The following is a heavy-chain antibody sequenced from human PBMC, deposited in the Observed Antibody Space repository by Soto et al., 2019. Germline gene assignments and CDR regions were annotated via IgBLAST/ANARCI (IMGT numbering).Heavy chain of an antibody. CDR1: GFTFSSYG. J-gene: IGHJ5*02. CDR3: AKGGEYQLLLADP. CDR2: ISYDGSNK. V-gene: IGHV3-30*18. D-gene: IGHD2-2*01. Sequence: PGGSRRLSCAASGFTFSSYGMHWVRQAPGKGLEWVAVISYDGSNKYYADSVKGRFTISRDNSKNTLYLQMNSLRAEDTAVYYCAKGGEYQLLLADPWGQGTLVTVS.